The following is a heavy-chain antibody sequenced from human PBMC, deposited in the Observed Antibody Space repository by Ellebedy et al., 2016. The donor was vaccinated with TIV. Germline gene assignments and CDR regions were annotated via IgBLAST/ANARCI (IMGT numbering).Heavy chain of an antibody. CDR1: GFIFSSYY. D-gene: IGHD3-10*01. V-gene: IGHV3-48*03. Sequence: GESLKISCVASGFIFSSYYMTWVRQAPGKGLEWISYISGSGGMMDHADSVKGRFTISRDNAKNSLYLQFSSLRAEDTAVYYCARRSRGPSYYFDYWGQGALVTVSS. CDR3: ARRSRGPSYYFDY. J-gene: IGHJ4*02. CDR2: ISGSGGMM.